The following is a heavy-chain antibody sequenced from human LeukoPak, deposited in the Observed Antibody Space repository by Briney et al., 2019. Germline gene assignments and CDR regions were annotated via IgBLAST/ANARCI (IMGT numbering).Heavy chain of an antibody. CDR1: GVSISSYH. CDR3: ARRGRNSSGWQDYL. V-gene: IGHV4-59*01. D-gene: IGHD6-25*01. CDR2: IYHTGST. Sequence: SETLSLTCTVSGVSISSYHWSWIRQPPGKGLEWIANIYHTGSTNYNPSLSSRVTISIDTAKNQFSLKLTSVTAADTAVYYCARRGRNSSGWQDYLWGQGTLVTVSS. J-gene: IGHJ4*02.